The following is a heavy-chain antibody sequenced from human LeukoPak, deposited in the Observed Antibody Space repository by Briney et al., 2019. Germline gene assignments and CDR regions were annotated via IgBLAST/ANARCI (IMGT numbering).Heavy chain of an antibody. J-gene: IGHJ4*02. Sequence: PGGSLRLSCAASGFTFSAYTMYWFRQAPGKGLEWVAVISYDGSNKYYADSVKGRFTISRDNSKNTLYLQINSLRAEDTAVYYCAREEQLVHSLCDYWGQGTLVTVSS. V-gene: IGHV3-30*01. CDR1: GFTFSAYT. D-gene: IGHD6-6*01. CDR2: ISYDGSNK. CDR3: AREEQLVHSLCDY.